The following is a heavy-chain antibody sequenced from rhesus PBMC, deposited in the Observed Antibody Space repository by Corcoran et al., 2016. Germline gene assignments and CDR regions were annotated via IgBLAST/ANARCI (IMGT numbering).Heavy chain of an antibody. D-gene: IGHD1-44*02. CDR3: ARDRSGSYRYFDY. J-gene: IGHJ4*01. CDR2: IYGSGSST. V-gene: IGHV4-169*02. CDR1: GGSISSSS. Sequence: QLQLQESGPGLVKPSEPLSVTCAVSGGSISSSSWSWIRQAPGKGLEWIGNIYGSGSSTNYNHDLKSRVTLSVDTSKNQLSLKLSSETTADTAVYDCARDRSGSYRYFDYWGQGVLVTVSS.